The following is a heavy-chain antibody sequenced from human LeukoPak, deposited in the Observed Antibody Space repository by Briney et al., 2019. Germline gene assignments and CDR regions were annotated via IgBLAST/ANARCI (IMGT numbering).Heavy chain of an antibody. CDR2: IRYDGSNK. J-gene: IGHJ5*02. CDR3: AREAVGHIVVVTAGHNWFDP. V-gene: IGHV3-30*02. Sequence: GGSLRLSCAASGFTFSSYGMHWVRQAPGKGLEWVAFIRYDGSNKYYADSVKGRFTISRDNSKNTLYLQMNSLRAEDTAVYYCAREAVGHIVVVTAGHNWFDPWGQGTLVTVSS. D-gene: IGHD2-21*02. CDR1: GFTFSSYG.